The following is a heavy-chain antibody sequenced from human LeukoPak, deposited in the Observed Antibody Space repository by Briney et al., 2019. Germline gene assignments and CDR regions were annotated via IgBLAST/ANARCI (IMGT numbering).Heavy chain of an antibody. D-gene: IGHD3-22*01. CDR1: GFTFSSSA. CDR3: AKERLDYYDTSGPDY. CDR2: IRYDGSNK. V-gene: IGHV3-30*02. J-gene: IGHJ4*02. Sequence: PGGSLRLSCAASGFTFSSSAMHWVRQAPGKGLEWVAFIRYDGSNKYYADSVKGRFTISRDNSKNTLYLQMNSLRAEDTAVYYCAKERLDYYDTSGPDYWGQGTLVTVSS.